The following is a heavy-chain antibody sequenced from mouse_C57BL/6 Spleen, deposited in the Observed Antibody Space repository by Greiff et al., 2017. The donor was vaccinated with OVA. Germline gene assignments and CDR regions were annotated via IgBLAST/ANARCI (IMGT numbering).Heavy chain of an antibody. CDR3: ARGGPTQVVYFDY. J-gene: IGHJ2*01. CDR1: GYTFTSYD. V-gene: IGHV1-85*01. D-gene: IGHD1-1*01. CDR2: IYPRGGST. Sequence: VHLVESGPELVKPGASVKLSCKASGYTFTSYDINWVKQRPGRGLEWIGWIYPRGGSTKYNEKFKGKATLTVDTSSSTAYMELHSLTSEDSAVYFCARGGPTQVVYFDYWGQGTTLTVSS.